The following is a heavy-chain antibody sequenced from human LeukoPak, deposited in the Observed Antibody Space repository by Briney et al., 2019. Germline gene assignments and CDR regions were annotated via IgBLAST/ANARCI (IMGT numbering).Heavy chain of an antibody. CDR2: IRQDGSEK. V-gene: IGHV3-7*01. Sequence: GGSLRLSCAASGFTFSSLWMSWVRQAPGKGLEWVANIRQDGSEKFYVDSVKGRFTISRDNAKNSLYLQMNSLRAKDTAVYYCARDKDDYYDSSGYYGYWGQGTLVTVSS. J-gene: IGHJ4*02. CDR3: ARDKDDYYDSSGYYGY. D-gene: IGHD3-22*01. CDR1: GFTFSSLW.